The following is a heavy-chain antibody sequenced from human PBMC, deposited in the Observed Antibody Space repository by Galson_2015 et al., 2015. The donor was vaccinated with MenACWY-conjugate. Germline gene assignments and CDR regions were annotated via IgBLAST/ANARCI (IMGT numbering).Heavy chain of an antibody. Sequence: SLRLSCAGSGFIFSSHWMHWVRQLPGEGLIWVSRMNGDGSIIDYADSVKGRFTTSRDNAKNMVFLQMDRLRAEDTAAYYCVRALNGDADYWGQGTLVTVSS. V-gene: IGHV3-74*01. CDR3: VRALNGDADY. CDR2: MNGDGSII. CDR1: GFIFSSHW. J-gene: IGHJ4*02. D-gene: IGHD2-21*02.